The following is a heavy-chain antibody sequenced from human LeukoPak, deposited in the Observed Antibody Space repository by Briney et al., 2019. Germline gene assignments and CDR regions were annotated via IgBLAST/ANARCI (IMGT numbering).Heavy chain of an antibody. V-gene: IGHV4-34*01. CDR2: VERSGST. J-gene: IGHJ4*02. Sequence: PSDTLSLTCAVYGGSFSGYYWSWIRQPPGKGLEWIGEVERSGSTNYNPSLKSRVTISVDTSKNQFSLKLSSVTAADTAVYYCVRGYGSGSYWNYWGQGTLVTVSS. CDR3: VRGYGSGSYWNY. D-gene: IGHD3-10*01. CDR1: GGSFSGYY.